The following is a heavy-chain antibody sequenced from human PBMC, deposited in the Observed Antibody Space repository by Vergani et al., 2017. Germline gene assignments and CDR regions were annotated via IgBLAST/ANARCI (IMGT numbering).Heavy chain of an antibody. J-gene: IGHJ6*03. V-gene: IGHV4-34*01. CDR3: ARVNTETNGHLYYFYYMNV. CDR1: GGSFRGYY. CDR2: IYNTGRP. D-gene: IGHD4-11*01. Sequence: QVQLQQRGAGLWKPSETLSLTCAVHGGSFRGYYWSWIRQPPGKGVEWVGDIYNTGRPDYNPSLKGRLTISVEKTRTQFSLTLNSVTATDTAIYFCARVNTETNGHLYYFYYMNVWGQGTAVTVS.